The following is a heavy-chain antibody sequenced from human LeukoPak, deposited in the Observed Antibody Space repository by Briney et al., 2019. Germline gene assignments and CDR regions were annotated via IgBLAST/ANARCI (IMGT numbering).Heavy chain of an antibody. J-gene: IGHJ4*02. CDR2: ISGSGGST. D-gene: IGHD6-13*01. CDR1: GFTFSSYG. CDR3: AKDPRRYSRTGGYFDC. V-gene: IGHV3-23*01. Sequence: QPGGSLRLSCAASGFTFSSYGMSWVRQAPGKGLEWVSAISGSGGSTYYADSVKGRFTISRDNSKNTLYLQMNSLRAEDTAVYYCAKDPRRYSRTGGYFDCWGQGTLVTVSS.